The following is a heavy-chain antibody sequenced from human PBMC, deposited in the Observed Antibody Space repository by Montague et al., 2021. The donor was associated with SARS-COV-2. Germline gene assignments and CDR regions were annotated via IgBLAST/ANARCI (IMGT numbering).Heavy chain of an antibody. D-gene: IGHD3-9*01. J-gene: IGHJ3*02. V-gene: IGHV4-59*08. CDR2: IYYSGST. CDR3: ARTYYDMLTGYYNRGAFDI. CDR1: GGSISSYY. Sequence: SETLSLTCTVSGGSISSYYWSWIRQPPGKRLEWIGYIYYSGSTNYNPSLKSRVTISVDTSKNQFSLKLSSVTAADTAVYYCARTYYDMLTGYYNRGAFDIWGQGTMVTVSS.